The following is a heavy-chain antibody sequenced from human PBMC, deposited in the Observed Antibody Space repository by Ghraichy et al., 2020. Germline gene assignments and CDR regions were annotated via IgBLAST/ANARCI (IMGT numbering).Heavy chain of an antibody. D-gene: IGHD2-21*02. CDR2: ISTSGGST. Sequence: GRSLRLSCAASGFTFSTYAMTWVRQAPGKGLEWVSGISTSGGSTYYADSVKGRFTISRDNSKSTLYLQMNSLRAEDTAVYYCAKRGDYYFDYWGQGTLVTVSS. CDR3: AKRGDYYFDY. J-gene: IGHJ4*02. CDR1: GFTFSTYA. V-gene: IGHV3-23*01.